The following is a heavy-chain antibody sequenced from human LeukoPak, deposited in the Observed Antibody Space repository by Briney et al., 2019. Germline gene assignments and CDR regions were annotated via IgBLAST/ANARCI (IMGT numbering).Heavy chain of an antibody. J-gene: IGHJ5*02. D-gene: IGHD3-22*01. CDR3: ARLYDSSGYTNWLDP. V-gene: IGHV4-59*11. CDR2: IYYSGST. CDR1: GGSISSHY. Sequence: PSETLSLTCTVSGGSISSHYWSWIRQPPGKGLERIGYIYYSGSTKYNPSLKSRVTISVDTSKNQFSLKLSSVTAADTAAYYCARLYDSSGYTNWLDPWGQGTLVTVSS.